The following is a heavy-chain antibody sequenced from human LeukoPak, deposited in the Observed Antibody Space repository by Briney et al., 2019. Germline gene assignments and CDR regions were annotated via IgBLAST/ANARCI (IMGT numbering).Heavy chain of an antibody. CDR1: GFTVSSNY. J-gene: IGHJ4*02. Sequence: GGSLRLSCAASGFTVSSNYMSWVRQAPGKGLEWVSVIYSGGSTYYADSVKGRFTISRDNSKNTLYLQMNSLRAEDTAVYYCARWGGITMVRGVRKGGYFDYWGQGTLVTVSS. CDR3: ARWGGITMVRGVRKGGYFDY. CDR2: IYSGGST. D-gene: IGHD3-10*01. V-gene: IGHV3-53*01.